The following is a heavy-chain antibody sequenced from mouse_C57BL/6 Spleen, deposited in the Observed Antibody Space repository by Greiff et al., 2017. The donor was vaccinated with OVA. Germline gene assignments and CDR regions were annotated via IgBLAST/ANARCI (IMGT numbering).Heavy chain of an antibody. Sequence: DVKLQESGGGLVKPGGSLKLSCAASGFTFSDYGMHWVRQAPEKGLEWVAYISSGSSTIYYADTVKGRFTISRDNAKNTLFLQMTSLRSEDTAMYYCASDYGFAYWGQGTLVTVSA. V-gene: IGHV5-17*01. CDR1: GFTFSDYG. CDR2: ISSGSSTI. J-gene: IGHJ3*01. D-gene: IGHD2-4*01. CDR3: ASDYGFAY.